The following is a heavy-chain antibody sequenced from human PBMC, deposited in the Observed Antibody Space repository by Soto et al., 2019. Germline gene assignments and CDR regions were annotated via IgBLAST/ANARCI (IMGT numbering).Heavy chain of an antibody. D-gene: IGHD6-13*01. CDR2: ISPLFSTT. CDR3: AASASVAAAGYFKF. Sequence: QVQLVQSGAEVKEPGSSVKVSCKATGDLFNNYAFNWLRQAPGQGLGWMGRISPLFSTTNYAQKFKGRVTIGADELTTIVYLEVSNLESEDTDMYYCAASASVAAAGYFKFWGQGTLVTVST. CDR1: GDLFNNYA. V-gene: IGHV1-69*01. J-gene: IGHJ4*02.